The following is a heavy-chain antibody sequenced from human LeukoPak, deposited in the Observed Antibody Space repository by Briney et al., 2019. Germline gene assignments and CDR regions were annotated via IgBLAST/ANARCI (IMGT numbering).Heavy chain of an antibody. CDR2: ITPGADT. V-gene: IGHV3-13*01. D-gene: IGHD5-24*01. CDR3: VTVERRDGYNYLAD. Sequence: PGGSLRLSCAASGFTFSTSDMHWVRQATGKGLEWVSGITPGADTYYGDSVKGRFTISREDAKDSLYLQMNSLRAGDTAVYYCVTVERRDGYNYLADWGQGVLVTVSS. J-gene: IGHJ4*02. CDR1: GFTFSTSD.